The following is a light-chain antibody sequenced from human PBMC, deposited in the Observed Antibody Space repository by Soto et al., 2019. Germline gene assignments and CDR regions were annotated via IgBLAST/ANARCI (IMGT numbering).Light chain of an antibody. CDR2: VAS. J-gene: IGKJ4*01. Sequence: DVQMTQSPSSLSASVGDRVTITCRASQDINCWLAWYQQKPGKAPKSLIYVASSLQTGVPLRFSGSGSGTVFTLTNSSLQPEDSATYYCQQYNIYPLTFGGGTKVEIK. CDR1: QDINCW. CDR3: QQYNIYPLT. V-gene: IGKV1D-16*01.